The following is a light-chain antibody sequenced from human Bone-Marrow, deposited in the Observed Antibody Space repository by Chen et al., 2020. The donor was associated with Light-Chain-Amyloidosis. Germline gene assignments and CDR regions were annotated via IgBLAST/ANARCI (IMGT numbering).Light chain of an antibody. Sequence: DIQMTQSPSSLAASVGDRVIITCRASQTVKSYLNWYQQRPGTVPKLLIYDTSTLQSGVPSRVVGSGSGTEFTLTINGLQRESFATYYCQQSYIVPLTFGGGTRVE. CDR2: DTS. CDR3: QQSYIVPLT. V-gene: IGKV1-39*01. CDR1: QTVKSY. J-gene: IGKJ4*01.